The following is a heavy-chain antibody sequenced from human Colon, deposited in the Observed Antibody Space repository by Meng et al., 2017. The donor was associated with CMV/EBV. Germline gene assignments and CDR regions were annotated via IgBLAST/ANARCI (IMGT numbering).Heavy chain of an antibody. V-gene: IGHV4-59*11. D-gene: IGHD3-3*01. Sequence: ESLSLTCSVSGTSISSQYWSWIRQAPGKGLEWIGFMYHSGITAYNPSLESRVTMSVDVSKNDFSLTLNSATAADTAVYYCARTFWSGYFYGLDVWGPGTTVTVSS. CDR1: GTSISSQY. CDR3: ARTFWSGYFYGLDV. CDR2: MYHSGIT. J-gene: IGHJ6*02.